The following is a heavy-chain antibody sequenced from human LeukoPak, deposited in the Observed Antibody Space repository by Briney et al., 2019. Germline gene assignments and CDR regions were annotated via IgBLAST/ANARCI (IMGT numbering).Heavy chain of an antibody. J-gene: IGHJ3*02. CDR1: GFTFSDYY. CDR2: ISSSGSTI. Sequence: PGGSLRLSCAASGFTFSDYYMSWIRQAPGKGLEWVSYISSSGSTIYYADSVKGRFTISRDNAKNSLYLQMNSLRAEDTAVYYCARDSGEQLATHDAFDIWGQGTMVTVSS. CDR3: ARDSGEQLATHDAFDI. V-gene: IGHV3-11*04. D-gene: IGHD6-6*01.